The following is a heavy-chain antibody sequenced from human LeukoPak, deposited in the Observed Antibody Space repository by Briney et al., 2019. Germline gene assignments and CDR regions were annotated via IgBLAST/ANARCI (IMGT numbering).Heavy chain of an antibody. CDR3: ARSQVAVAGGPDY. J-gene: IGHJ4*02. CDR1: GFIFSSYW. V-gene: IGHV3-74*01. CDR2: INSDGSST. D-gene: IGHD6-13*01. Sequence: PGGSLRLSCAASGFIFSSYWMHWVRQAPGKGLVWVSRINSDGSSTSYADSVKGRFTISRDNAKNTLYLQMNSLRAEDTAVYYCARSQVAVAGGPDYWGQGTLATVSS.